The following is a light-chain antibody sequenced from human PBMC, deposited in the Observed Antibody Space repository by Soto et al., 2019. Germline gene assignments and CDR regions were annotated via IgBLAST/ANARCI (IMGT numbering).Light chain of an antibody. Sequence: DIQMTQSPSTLSASEGDRVTITCRASQSIGDSLAWYQQKPGKAPKLLIYDASSLDSGVPSRFSGSGSGTEFTLTISSLQTDDFATYYCQHYNSYSEAFGQGTKVDIK. V-gene: IGKV1-5*01. CDR3: QHYNSYSEA. J-gene: IGKJ1*01. CDR1: QSIGDS. CDR2: DAS.